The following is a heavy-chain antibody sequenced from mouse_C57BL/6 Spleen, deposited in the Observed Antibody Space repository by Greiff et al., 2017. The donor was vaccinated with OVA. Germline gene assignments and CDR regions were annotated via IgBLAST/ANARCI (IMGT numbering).Heavy chain of an antibody. J-gene: IGHJ3*01. D-gene: IGHD1-1*01. CDR2: IRNKANNHAT. CDR3: TLLRSSWFAY. Sequence: EVQLVESGGGLVQPGGSMQLSCAASGFTFSDAWMDWVRQSPEKGLEWVAEIRNKANNHATYYAESVKGRFTISRDDSKSSVYLQMNSLRAEDTGIYYCTLLRSSWFAYWGQGTLVTVSA. CDR1: GFTFSDAW. V-gene: IGHV6-6*01.